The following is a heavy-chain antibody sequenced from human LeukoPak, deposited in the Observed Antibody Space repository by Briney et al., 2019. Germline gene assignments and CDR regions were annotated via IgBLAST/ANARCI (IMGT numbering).Heavy chain of an antibody. D-gene: IGHD4-17*01. CDR3: ARASRVVGAFWSTVTTTTYNWFDP. Sequence: SSETLSLTCAVYGGSFSGYYWSWIRQPPGKGLEWIGEINHSGSTNYNPSLKSRVTISVDTSKNQFSLKLSSVTAADTAVYYCARASRVVGAFWSTVTTTTYNWFDPWGQGTLVTVSS. J-gene: IGHJ5*02. CDR2: INHSGST. CDR1: GGSFSGYY. V-gene: IGHV4-34*01.